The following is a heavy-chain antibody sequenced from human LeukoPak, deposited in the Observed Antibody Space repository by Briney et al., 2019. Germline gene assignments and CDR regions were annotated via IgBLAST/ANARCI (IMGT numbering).Heavy chain of an antibody. V-gene: IGHV4-39*01. CDR1: GGSISSSSYY. Sequence: PSETLSLTCTVSGGSISSSSYYWGWIRQPAGKGLEWIGSIYYSGSTYYNPSLKSRVTISVDTSKNQFSLKLSSVTAADTAVYYCACRHGSGGSNDYWGQGTLVTVSS. CDR2: IYYSGST. D-gene: IGHD3-10*01. CDR3: ACRHGSGGSNDY. J-gene: IGHJ4*02.